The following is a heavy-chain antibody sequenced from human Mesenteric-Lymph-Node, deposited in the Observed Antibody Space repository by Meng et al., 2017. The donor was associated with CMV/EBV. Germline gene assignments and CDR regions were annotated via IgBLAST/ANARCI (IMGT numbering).Heavy chain of an antibody. J-gene: IGHJ6*02. V-gene: IGHV1-69*05. CDR2: IIPIFGTA. CDR3: ARNIPAPSTLYYYYGLDV. Sequence: SVKVSCKASGGTFSSYAISWVRQAPGQGLEWMGGIIPIFGTANYAQKFQGRVAMTRDTSIITAYLDLSRLKSDDTAVYYCARNIPAPSTLYYYYGLDVWGQGTTVTVSS. CDR1: GGTFSSYA. D-gene: IGHD2-2*01.